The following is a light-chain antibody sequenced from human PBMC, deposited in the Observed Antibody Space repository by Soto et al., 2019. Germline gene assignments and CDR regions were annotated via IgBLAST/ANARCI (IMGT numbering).Light chain of an antibody. CDR3: QQYNDWPPT. CDR2: GAS. CDR1: QSVSGN. V-gene: IGKV3-15*01. J-gene: IGKJ1*01. Sequence: EIVMTQSPATLSVSQGERATLSCRASQSVSGNLVWYQQKPGQAPRLLIYGASTRATGIPARFSGSGSGTEFTLTISSLQSEDFAVYYCQQYNDWPPTFGQGTKVEIK.